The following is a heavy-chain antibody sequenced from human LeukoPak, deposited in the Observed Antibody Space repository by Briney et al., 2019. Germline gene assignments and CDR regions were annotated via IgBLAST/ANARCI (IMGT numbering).Heavy chain of an antibody. V-gene: IGHV4-59*01. CDR3: ARDSGDYFDY. CDR1: GGSISSYY. CDR2: IYYSGST. J-gene: IGHJ4*02. D-gene: IGHD2-15*01. Sequence: PSETLSLTCTVSGGSISSYYCSWIRQPPGKGLEWIGYIYYSGSTNYNPSLKSRVTISVDTSKNQFSLKLSSVTAADTAVYYCARDSGDYFDYWGQGTLVTVSS.